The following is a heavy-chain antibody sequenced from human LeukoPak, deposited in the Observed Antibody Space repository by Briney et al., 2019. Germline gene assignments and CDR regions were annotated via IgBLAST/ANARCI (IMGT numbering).Heavy chain of an antibody. J-gene: IGHJ2*01. CDR1: GGSISSSSYY. D-gene: IGHD6-19*01. CDR2: IYYSGST. V-gene: IGHV4-39*01. CDR3: ARQGSGWYDPECFDL. Sequence: NASETLSLTCTVSGGSISSSSYYWGWIRQPPGKGLEWIGSIYYSGSTYYNPSLKSRVTISVDTSKNQFSLKLSSVTAADTAVYYCARQGSGWYDPECFDLWGRGTLVTVSS.